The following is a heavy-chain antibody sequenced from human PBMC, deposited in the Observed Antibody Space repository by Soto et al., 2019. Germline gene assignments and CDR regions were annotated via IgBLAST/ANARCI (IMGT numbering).Heavy chain of an antibody. CDR3: ARATKNQLELHSFDY. D-gene: IGHD1-26*01. CDR1: GFTFSSYA. Sequence: QVQLVESGGGVVQPGRSLRLSCAASGFTFSSYAMHWVRQAPGKGLEWVAVISYDGSNKYYADSVKGRFTISRDNSKNTLYLQMNSLRAEDTAVYYCARATKNQLELHSFDYWGQGTLVTVSS. V-gene: IGHV3-30-3*01. J-gene: IGHJ4*02. CDR2: ISYDGSNK.